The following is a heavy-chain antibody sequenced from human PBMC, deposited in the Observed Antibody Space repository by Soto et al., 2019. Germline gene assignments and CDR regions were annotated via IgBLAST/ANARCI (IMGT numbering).Heavy chain of an antibody. CDR2: ISGSGGST. CDR1: GFNFSSYA. Sequence: PGVSLILSCTAAGFNFSSYAMISVRQTPGKGLEWVSAISGSGGSTYYADSVKGRFTISRDNSKNTLYLQMNSLRAEDTAVYYCAKELYSSGWPDHDAFDIWGQGTMVTVSS. D-gene: IGHD6-19*01. V-gene: IGHV3-23*01. CDR3: AKELYSSGWPDHDAFDI. J-gene: IGHJ3*02.